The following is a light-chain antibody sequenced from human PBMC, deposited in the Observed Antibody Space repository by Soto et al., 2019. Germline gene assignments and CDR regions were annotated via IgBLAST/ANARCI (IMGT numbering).Light chain of an antibody. CDR1: QSVLYSSNNNNY. J-gene: IGKJ1*01. CDR2: WAS. Sequence: DIVMTQSPDSLAVSLGEMATINCRASQSVLYSSNNNNYLAWYQQKPGQPPKLLIYWASTREFGVPDRFSGSGSGTDFTLTISSLQAEDVAVYFCQQYYTSPPTFGEGTKVDIK. CDR3: QQYYTSPPT. V-gene: IGKV4-1*01.